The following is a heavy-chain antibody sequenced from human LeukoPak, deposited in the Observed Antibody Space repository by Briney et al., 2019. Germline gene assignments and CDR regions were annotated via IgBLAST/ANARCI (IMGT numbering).Heavy chain of an antibody. V-gene: IGHV1-69*05. J-gene: IGHJ4*02. Sequence: SVKVSCKASGGTFSSYAISWVRQAPGQGLEWMGGIIPIFGTANYAQKFQGRVTITTDESTSTAYMELSSLRSEDTAVYYCARAQTPIAYCGGDCSHNLDYWGQGTLVTVSS. CDR1: GGTFSSYA. D-gene: IGHD2-21*02. CDR3: ARAQTPIAYCGGDCSHNLDY. CDR2: IIPIFGTA.